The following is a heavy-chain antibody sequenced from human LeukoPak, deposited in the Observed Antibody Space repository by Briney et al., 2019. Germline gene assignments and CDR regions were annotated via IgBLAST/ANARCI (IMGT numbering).Heavy chain of an antibody. CDR2: ISGSSGST. Sequence: GGSLRLSCAASGFTFNSYAMNWVRQAPGKGLEWVSGISGSSGSTYYADSVKGRFTISRDNSKNTLYLQMNSLRAEDTAVYYCAKDRWSSPISSFDIWGQGTMVTASS. D-gene: IGHD2/OR15-2a*01. CDR3: AKDRWSSPISSFDI. CDR1: GFTFNSYA. J-gene: IGHJ3*02. V-gene: IGHV3-23*01.